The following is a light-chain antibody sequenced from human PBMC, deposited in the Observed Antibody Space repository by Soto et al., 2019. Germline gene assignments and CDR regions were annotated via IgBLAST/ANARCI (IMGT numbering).Light chain of an antibody. CDR2: DAS. CDR1: QTISNW. Sequence: DIQMTQSPSTLSASVGDRVTITCRASQTISNWLAWYQQKPGKAPKLLIYDASSLEGGVPSRFSGSGSGTEFTITLRSLKPYDFANYYCQQYYSYWKFCQGTKVDIK. J-gene: IGKJ1*01. CDR3: QQYYSYWK. V-gene: IGKV1-5*01.